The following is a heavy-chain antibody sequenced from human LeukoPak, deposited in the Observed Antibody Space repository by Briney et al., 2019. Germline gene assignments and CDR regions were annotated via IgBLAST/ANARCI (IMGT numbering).Heavy chain of an antibody. D-gene: IGHD1-26*01. CDR1: GFTFTSSA. Sequence: SVKVSCKASGFTFTSSATQWVRQARGQRLEWIGWIVVGSGNTNYAQKFQERVTITRDMSTSTAYMELSSLRSEDTAVYYCAADSGSYQWGQGTLVTVS. J-gene: IGHJ4*02. CDR2: IVVGSGNT. V-gene: IGHV1-58*02. CDR3: AADSGSYQ.